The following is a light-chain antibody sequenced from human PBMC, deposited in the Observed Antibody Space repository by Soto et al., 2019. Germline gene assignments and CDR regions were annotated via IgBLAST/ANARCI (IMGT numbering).Light chain of an antibody. J-gene: IGKJ1*01. V-gene: IGKV4-1*01. CDR2: WAS. CDR1: QXVLYTTNNKNY. Sequence: DIVMTQSPDYLAGSLGARATINXXSSQXVLYTTNNKNYVAGYQQKPGKPPRXXSDWASTRESGGPDRFSGSGSGTDFTPTISSLQPEDVAVYHCQQYYSDTRTFGQGTKVDIK. CDR3: QQYYSDTRT.